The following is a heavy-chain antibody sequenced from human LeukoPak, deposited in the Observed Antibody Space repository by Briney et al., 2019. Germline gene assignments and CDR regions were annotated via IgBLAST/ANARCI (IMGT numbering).Heavy chain of an antibody. J-gene: IGHJ6*03. CDR1: GFTFSSYS. D-gene: IGHD7-27*01. Sequence: GGSLRLSCAASGFTFSSYSMNWVRQAPGKGLEWVSFISSSGGYIYYADSVKGRFTISRDNAKNSLYLQMNSLRAEDTAVYYCARDELPQRVWGWYYYYYMDVWGKGTTVTVSS. V-gene: IGHV3-21*01. CDR3: ARDELPQRVWGWYYYYYMDV. CDR2: ISSSGGYI.